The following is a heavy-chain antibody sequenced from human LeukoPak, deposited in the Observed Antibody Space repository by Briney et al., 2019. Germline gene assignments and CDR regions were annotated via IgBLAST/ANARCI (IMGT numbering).Heavy chain of an antibody. D-gene: IGHD6-13*01. V-gene: IGHV3-48*03. CDR2: ISASGDTT. CDR1: GFTFSSYE. CDR3: AQAAAGMSPTDY. Sequence: GGPLRLSCAASGFTFSSYEMNWVRQAPGKGLEWVSYISASGDTTYYAGSVKGRFTISRDNAKNSLYLQMNSLRAEDTAVYYCAQAAAGMSPTDYWGQGTVVTVSS. J-gene: IGHJ4*02.